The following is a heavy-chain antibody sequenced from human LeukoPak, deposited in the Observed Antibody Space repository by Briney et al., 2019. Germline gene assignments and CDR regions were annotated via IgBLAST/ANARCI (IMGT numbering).Heavy chain of an antibody. CDR2: VNHSGST. D-gene: IGHD2-21*01. CDR3: AREGGPSYCGGDCLGY. Sequence: SETLSLTCAVYGGSLSGYYWSWIRQPPGKGLEWIGEVNHSGSTNYNPSLKSRVTISVDTSKNQFSLKLSSVTAADTAVYYCAREGGPSYCGGDCLGYWGQGTLVTVSS. V-gene: IGHV4-34*01. CDR1: GGSLSGYY. J-gene: IGHJ4*02.